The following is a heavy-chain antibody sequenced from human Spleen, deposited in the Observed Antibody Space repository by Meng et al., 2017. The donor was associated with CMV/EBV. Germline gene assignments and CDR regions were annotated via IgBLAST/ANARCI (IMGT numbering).Heavy chain of an antibody. CDR1: GYTFTAHY. V-gene: IGHV1-2*02. D-gene: IGHD3-10*01. J-gene: IGHJ3*02. CDR2: INPNSGGT. Sequence: ASVKVSCKASGYTFTAHYFHWVRQAPGQGLEWMGWINPNSGGTNYAQRFQGRVIMTRDTSISTAYMELSSLGSDDTAVYYCATPRAYYYGTGDAFDIWGQGTMVTVSS. CDR3: ATPRAYYYGTGDAFDI.